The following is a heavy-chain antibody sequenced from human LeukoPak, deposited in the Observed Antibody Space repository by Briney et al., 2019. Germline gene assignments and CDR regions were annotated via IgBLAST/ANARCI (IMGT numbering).Heavy chain of an antibody. CDR1: GFTFSSYA. Sequence: GGSLRLSCAASGFTFSSYAMSWVRQAPGKGLEWVSAIGGNSGSTYYAGSVKGRFTISRDNSRDTLYLQMNSLRAEDTAAYYCAKGNGDYGRYYFDYWGQGTLVTVSS. CDR2: IGGNSGST. J-gene: IGHJ4*02. V-gene: IGHV3-23*01. CDR3: AKGNGDYGRYYFDY. D-gene: IGHD4-17*01.